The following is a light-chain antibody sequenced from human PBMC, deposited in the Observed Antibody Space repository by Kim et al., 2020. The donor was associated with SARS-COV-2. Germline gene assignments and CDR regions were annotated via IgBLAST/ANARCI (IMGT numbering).Light chain of an antibody. V-gene: IGLV2-14*03. J-gene: IGLJ1*01. CDR2: DVS. Sequence: QSALTQPASVSGSPGQSITISCTGTSSDVGGYNYVSWYQQHSGKAPKLMIYDVSSRPSGVSNRFSGSKSGNTASLTISGLQTEDEADYYCSSYTSSSTRVFGTGTQLTVL. CDR3: SSYTSSSTRV. CDR1: SSDVGGYNY.